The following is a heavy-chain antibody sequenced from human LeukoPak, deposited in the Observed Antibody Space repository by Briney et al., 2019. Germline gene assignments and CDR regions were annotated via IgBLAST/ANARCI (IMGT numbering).Heavy chain of an antibody. J-gene: IGHJ4*02. CDR3: AREGTIFGVAKIDY. CDR1: GYTFTSYA. CDR2: TNTNTGNP. Sequence: GASVKVSCKASGYTFTSYAMNWVRQAPGQGLEWMGWTNTNTGNPTYAQGFTGRFVFSLDTSVSTAYLQISSLKAEDTAVYYCAREGTIFGVAKIDYWGQGTLVTVSS. D-gene: IGHD3-3*01. V-gene: IGHV7-4-1*02.